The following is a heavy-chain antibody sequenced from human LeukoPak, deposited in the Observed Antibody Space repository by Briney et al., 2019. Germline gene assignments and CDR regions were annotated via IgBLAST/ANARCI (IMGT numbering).Heavy chain of an antibody. D-gene: IGHD1-14*01. J-gene: IGHJ3*02. Sequence: GGSLRLSCAASGFTFSHYGVHWVRQAPGKGLEWVAVISYDGSNKYYADSVKGRFTISRDNAKNSLYLQMNSLRAEDTAVYYCALPNPRLGDAFDIWGQGTMVTVSS. CDR2: ISYDGSNK. V-gene: IGHV3-30*03. CDR1: GFTFSHYG. CDR3: ALPNPRLGDAFDI.